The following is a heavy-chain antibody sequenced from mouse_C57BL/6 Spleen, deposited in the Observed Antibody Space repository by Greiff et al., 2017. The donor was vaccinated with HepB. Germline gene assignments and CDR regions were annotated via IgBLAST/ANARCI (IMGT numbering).Heavy chain of an antibody. D-gene: IGHD2-5*01. CDR3: ARDPHYSNAAFAY. Sequence: VKLQESGAELVKPGASVKISCKASGYAFSSYWMNWVKQRPGKGLEWIGQIYPGDGDTNYNGKFKGKATLTAAKSSSTAYMQLSSLTSEDSAVYFCARDPHYSNAAFAYWGQGTLVTVSS. CDR1: GYAFSSYW. V-gene: IGHV1-80*01. CDR2: IYPGDGDT. J-gene: IGHJ3*01.